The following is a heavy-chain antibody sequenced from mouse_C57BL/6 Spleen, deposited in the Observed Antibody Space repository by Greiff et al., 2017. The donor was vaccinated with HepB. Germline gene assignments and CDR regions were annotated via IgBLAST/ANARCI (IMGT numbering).Heavy chain of an antibody. CDR1: GYTFTDYY. V-gene: IGHV1-26*01. D-gene: IGHD1-1*01. J-gene: IGHJ4*01. Sequence: EVQLQQSGPELVKPGASVKISCKASGYTFTDYYMNWVKQSHGKSLEWIGDINPNNGGTSYNQKFKGKATLTVDKSSSTAYMELRSLTSEDSAVYYCARWSTTVVATYYYAMGYWGQGTSVTVSS. CDR2: INPNNGGT. CDR3: ARWSTTVVATYYYAMGY.